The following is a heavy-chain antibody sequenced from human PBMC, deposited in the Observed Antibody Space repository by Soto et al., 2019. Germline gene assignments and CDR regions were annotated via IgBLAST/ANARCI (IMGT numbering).Heavy chain of an antibody. CDR3: ARRVAYSSSPGWGWFDP. V-gene: IGHV3-7*03. CDR2: IKQDGSEK. D-gene: IGHD6-13*01. J-gene: IGHJ5*02. CDR1: GFTFSSYW. Sequence: EVQLVESGGGLVQPGGSLRLSCAASGFTFSSYWMSWVHQAPGKGLEWVANIKQDGSEKYYVDSVKGRFTISRDNAKNSLYLQMNSLRAEDTAVYYCARRVAYSSSPGWGWFDPWGQGTLVTVSS.